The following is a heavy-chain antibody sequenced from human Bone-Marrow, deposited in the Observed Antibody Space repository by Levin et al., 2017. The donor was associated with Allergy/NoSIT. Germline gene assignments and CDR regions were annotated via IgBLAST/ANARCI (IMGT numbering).Heavy chain of an antibody. CDR1: GFTFSSYA. D-gene: IGHD3-22*01. CDR2: ISGSGGST. J-gene: IGHJ4*02. Sequence: PGGSLRLSCAASGFTFSSYAMSWVRQAPGKGLEWVSAISGSGGSTYYADSVKGRFTISRDNSKNTLYLQMNSLRAEDTAVYYCAKEPGPYYDSSGELDYWGQGTLVTVSS. CDR3: AKEPGPYYDSSGELDY. V-gene: IGHV3-23*01.